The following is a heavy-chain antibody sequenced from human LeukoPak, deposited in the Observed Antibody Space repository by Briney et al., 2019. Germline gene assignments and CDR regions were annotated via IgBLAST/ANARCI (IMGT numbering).Heavy chain of an antibody. J-gene: IGHJ6*02. D-gene: IGHD2-15*01. CDR2: ISGSGGST. CDR1: GFTFSSYA. Sequence: QPGGSLRLSCAASGFTFSSYAMSWVRQAPGKGLEWVSAISGSGGSTYYADSVKGRFTISRDNSKNTLYLQMNSLRAEDTAVYYCAKALGYCSGGSCYSDPYYYGMDVWGQGTTVTVSS. CDR3: AKALGYCSGGSCYSDPYYYGMDV. V-gene: IGHV3-23*01.